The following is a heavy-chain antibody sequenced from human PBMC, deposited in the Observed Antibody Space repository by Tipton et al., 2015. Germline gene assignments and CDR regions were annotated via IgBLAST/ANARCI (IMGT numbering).Heavy chain of an antibody. D-gene: IGHD4-17*01. V-gene: IGHV4-38-2*01. CDR2: ISHSGNT. J-gene: IGHJ4*02. CDR3: ARRAGYGDHFDY. Sequence: GLVKPSETLSLTCAVSAYSISSDYYWGWIRQPPGKGLEWIGSISHSGNTYYNPSLKSRVTMSRDTSKNQFSLKLTSVTAADTAVYYCARRAGYGDHFDYWGRGTLVTVSP. CDR1: AYSISSDYY.